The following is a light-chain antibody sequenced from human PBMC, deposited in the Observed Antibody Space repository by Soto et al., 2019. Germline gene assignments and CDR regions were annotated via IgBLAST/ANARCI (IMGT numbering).Light chain of an antibody. V-gene: IGKV1-39*01. J-gene: IGKJ2*01. Sequence: DIQMTQSPSSLSASVGDRVTITCRASQSISSYLNCYQQKPGKAHKLLIYAASSLQSGVPSRFSGSGSGTDFTLTISRLQPKDFATYYCHQSYSTPYTFGQGTKLEIK. CDR3: HQSYSTPYT. CDR2: AAS. CDR1: QSISSY.